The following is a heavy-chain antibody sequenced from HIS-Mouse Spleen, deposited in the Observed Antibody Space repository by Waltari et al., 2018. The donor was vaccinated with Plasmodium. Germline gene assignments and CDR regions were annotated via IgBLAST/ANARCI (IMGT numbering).Heavy chain of an antibody. V-gene: IGHV3-74*01. J-gene: IGHJ3*02. D-gene: IGHD6-13*01. Sequence: EVQLVESGGGLVQPGGSLRLSCAASGFIFSRYLMHWVRQAPGKGLGWVSRINSDGISTRYADSVKGRFTISRDNAKNTLYLQMNSLRAEDTAVYYCARTIAVVATGDAFDIWGQGTMVTVSS. CDR3: ARTIAVVATGDAFDI. CDR1: GFIFSRYL. CDR2: INSDGIST.